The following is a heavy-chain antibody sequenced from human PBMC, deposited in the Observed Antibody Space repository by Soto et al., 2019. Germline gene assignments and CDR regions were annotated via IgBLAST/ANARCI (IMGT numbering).Heavy chain of an antibody. Sequence: QLQLQESGPGLVKPSETLSLTCTVSGGSISSGSYYWGWIRQPPGKGLEWIGCIYYSGSTYYNPSLKSRVTISLDTSKNQFSLKMSSVSAADTAVYYCARHTPAISISDHWGQGTLVTVSS. CDR3: ARHTPAISISDH. CDR1: GGSISSGSYY. D-gene: IGHD2-15*01. J-gene: IGHJ4*02. CDR2: IYYSGST. V-gene: IGHV4-39*01.